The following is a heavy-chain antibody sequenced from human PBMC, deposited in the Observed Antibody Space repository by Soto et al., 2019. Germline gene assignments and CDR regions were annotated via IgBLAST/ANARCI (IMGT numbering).Heavy chain of an antibody. D-gene: IGHD2-15*01. V-gene: IGHV1-18*01. CDR2: ISAYNGNT. CDR3: ATDLVAQIVDY. J-gene: IGHJ4*02. CDR1: GYTFTSYG. Sequence: QVQLVQSGAEVKKPGASVKFSCKASGYTFTSYGISWVRQAPGQGLEWKGLISAYNGNTKYAQKLQGRVSMTTDTSTSTAYMELRSLRSDDTAVYYCATDLVAQIVDYWGQGTLVTVSS.